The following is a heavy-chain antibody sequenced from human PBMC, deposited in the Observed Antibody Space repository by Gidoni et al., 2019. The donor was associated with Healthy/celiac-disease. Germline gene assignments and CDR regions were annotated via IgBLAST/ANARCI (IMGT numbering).Heavy chain of an antibody. D-gene: IGHD3-22*01. V-gene: IGHV4-34*01. CDR1: GGSFSGSY. CDR2: INHSGST. Sequence: QVQLQQWGAGLLKPSETLSLTCAVYGGSFSGSYWSWIRQPPGKGLEWIGEINHSGSTNYNPSLKSRVTISVDTSKNQFSLKLSSVTAADTAVYYCARTPSYYYDSSGYGFDYWGQGTLVTVSS. CDR3: ARTPSYYYDSSGYGFDY. J-gene: IGHJ4*02.